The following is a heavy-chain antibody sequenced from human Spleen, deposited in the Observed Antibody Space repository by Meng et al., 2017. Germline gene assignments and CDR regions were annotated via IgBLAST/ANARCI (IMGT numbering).Heavy chain of an antibody. CDR2: NNHSGST. CDR1: GGSFSGYY. D-gene: IGHD3-22*01. V-gene: IGHV4-34*01. J-gene: IGHJ3*02. Sequence: GSLRLSCAVYGGSFSGYYWSWIRQLPGKGLEWIGENNHSGSTNYNPSLKSRVTISVDTSKHQFSRKLSSVTAVNTAVYSCSRGIYYYYDSSGYVRAFDIWGQGTMVTVSS. CDR3: SRGIYYYYDSSGYVRAFDI.